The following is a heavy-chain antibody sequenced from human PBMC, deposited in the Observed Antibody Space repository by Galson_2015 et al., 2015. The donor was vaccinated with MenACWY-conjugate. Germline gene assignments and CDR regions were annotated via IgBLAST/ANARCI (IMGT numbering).Heavy chain of an antibody. Sequence: LTCTVSGGSIRSGAHYWSWIRQHPGKGLEWIGYIYYSGSTYYNPSLKSRVTISVDTSKNQFSLKLSSVTAADTAAYYCARLLQTYSCYAQYYFDYWGQGTLVTVSS. V-gene: IGHV4-31*03. CDR1: GGSIRSGAHY. CDR2: IYYSGST. J-gene: IGHJ4*02. D-gene: IGHD5-12*01. CDR3: ARLLQTYSCYAQYYFDY.